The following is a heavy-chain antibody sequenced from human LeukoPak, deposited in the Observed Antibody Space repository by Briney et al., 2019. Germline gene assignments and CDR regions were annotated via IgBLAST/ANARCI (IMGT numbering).Heavy chain of an antibody. V-gene: IGHV3-30*02. D-gene: IGHD3-22*01. CDR1: GFTFSSYG. Sequence: PGGSLRLSCAASGFTFSSYGMHWVRQAPGKGLEWVAFIRYGGSNKYYADSVKGRFTISRDNSKNTLYLQMNSLRVEDTAVYYCAKDLLYYYDTSGHLGYWGQGTLVTVSS. CDR3: AKDLLYYYDTSGHLGY. J-gene: IGHJ4*02. CDR2: IRYGGSNK.